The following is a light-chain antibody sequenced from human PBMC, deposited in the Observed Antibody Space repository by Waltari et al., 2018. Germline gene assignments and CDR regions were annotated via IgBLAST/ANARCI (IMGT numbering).Light chain of an antibody. CDR2: DVS. V-gene: IGLV2-14*03. J-gene: IGLJ3*02. CDR3: SSQSSNNVVL. CDR1: SSDGGSYNS. Sequence: QSALTQPASVSGSPGQSITISCTGISSDGGSYNSVSWYQAHPGQGPKVIIYDVSDRPSGVSARFSGSKSGNTASLTISGLQAEDEADYYCSSQSSNNVVLFGGGTKVTVL.